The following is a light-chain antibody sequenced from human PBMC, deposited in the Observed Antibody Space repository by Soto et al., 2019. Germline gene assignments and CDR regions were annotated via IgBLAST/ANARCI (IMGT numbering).Light chain of an antibody. CDR3: QVWDSTSDRYV. CDR2: DDS. CDR1: NSGSKS. Sequence: SFELTQPPSVSVAPGQTARITCGGNNSGSKSVHWYQQKPGQAPVLVVYDDSDRPSGIPERFSGSNSGNTATLTISRVEAGDEADYYCQVWDSTSDRYVFGTGTKVTVL. J-gene: IGLJ1*01. V-gene: IGLV3-21*02.